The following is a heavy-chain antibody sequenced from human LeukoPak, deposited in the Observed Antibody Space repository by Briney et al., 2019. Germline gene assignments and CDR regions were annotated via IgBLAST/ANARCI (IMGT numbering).Heavy chain of an antibody. CDR2: KHHSGNI. Sequence: SETLSLTCNVFGYSLSSGYYWGWIRQPPGKGLEGIGSKHHSGNIDDNPSLKSRVSISVDTSKNHFSLKLSSVTAADTAVYYCARARSPDSGTYVSPGTPKNFDYWGQGTLVTVSS. D-gene: IGHD1-26*01. CDR1: GYSLSSGYY. V-gene: IGHV4-38-2*02. CDR3: ARARSPDSGTYVSPGTPKNFDY. J-gene: IGHJ4*02.